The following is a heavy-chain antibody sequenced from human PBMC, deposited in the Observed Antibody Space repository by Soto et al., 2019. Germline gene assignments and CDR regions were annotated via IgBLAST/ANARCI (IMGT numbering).Heavy chain of an antibody. V-gene: IGHV1-69*01. J-gene: IGHJ6*02. Sequence: QVQLVQSGAEVKKPGSSVKVSCKASGGTFSSYSINWVRQAPGQGLEWLGGIIPFFGKTSYAQKFQGRVTITSDASTSTVYMELSSLTSEDTALYYCSTSVYCTFTTCYYYYGLDVWGQGTTVTVSS. CDR1: GGTFSSYS. CDR2: IIPFFGKT. D-gene: IGHD2-8*01. CDR3: STSVYCTFTTCYYYYGLDV.